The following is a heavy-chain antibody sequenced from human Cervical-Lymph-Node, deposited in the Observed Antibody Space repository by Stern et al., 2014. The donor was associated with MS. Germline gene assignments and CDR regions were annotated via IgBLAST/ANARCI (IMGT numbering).Heavy chain of an antibody. D-gene: IGHD4-17*01. CDR2: IVPIFGKP. CDR1: GGTFSNYA. J-gene: IGHJ6*02. CDR3: ASPLTATSVPFGYYGMDV. V-gene: IGHV1-69*01. Sequence: VQLVESGAEVKKPGSSVKGSCTASGGTFSNYATSWVRQAPGQGLEWMGGIVPIFGKPNYAQKFQGRVTITADESTSTAYMDLSSLRSEDTAVYYCASPLTATSVPFGYYGMDVWGQGTTVTVS.